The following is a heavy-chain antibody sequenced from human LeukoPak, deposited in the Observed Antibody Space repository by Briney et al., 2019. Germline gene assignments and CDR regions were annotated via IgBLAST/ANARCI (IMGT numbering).Heavy chain of an antibody. CDR2: IYSGGST. D-gene: IGHD3-22*01. V-gene: IGHV3-66*01. J-gene: IGHJ4*02. CDR3: AKAIRASISVIVVVKASFDY. CDR1: EFSVGSNY. Sequence: GGSLRLSCAASEFSVGSNYMTWVRQAPGKGLEWVSLIYSGGSTYYADSVKGRFTISRDNSKNTLYLQMNSLRAEDTAVYSCAKAIRASISVIVVVKASFDYWGQGTLVTVSS.